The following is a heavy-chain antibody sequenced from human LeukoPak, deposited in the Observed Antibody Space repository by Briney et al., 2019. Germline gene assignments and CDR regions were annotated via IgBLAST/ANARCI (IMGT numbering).Heavy chain of an antibody. D-gene: IGHD3-3*01. CDR2: IIPILGIA. CDR3: ARDDTRREFLEWLLPIYYYYYGMDV. Sequence: GSSVKVSCKASGGTFSSYAISWVRQAPGQGLEWMGRIIPILGIANYAQKFQGRVTITADKSTSTAYMELSSLRSEDTAVYYCARDDTRREFLEWLLPIYYYYYGMDVWGQGTTVTVSS. CDR1: GGTFSSYA. J-gene: IGHJ6*02. V-gene: IGHV1-69*04.